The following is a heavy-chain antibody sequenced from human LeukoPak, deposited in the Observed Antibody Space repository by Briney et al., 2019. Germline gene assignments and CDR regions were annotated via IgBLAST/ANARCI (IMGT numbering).Heavy chain of an antibody. J-gene: IGHJ4*02. CDR1: GGSISSYY. D-gene: IGHD2-15*01. CDR3: ARANGYCSGGSCYPYFDY. V-gene: IGHV4-4*07. Sequence: PSETLSLTCTVSGGSISSYYWSWIRQPAGKGLEWIGRIYTSGSTNYNPSLQSRVTMSVDTSKNQFSLKLSSVTAADTAVYYYARANGYCSGGSCYPYFDYWGQGTLVTVSS. CDR2: IYTSGST.